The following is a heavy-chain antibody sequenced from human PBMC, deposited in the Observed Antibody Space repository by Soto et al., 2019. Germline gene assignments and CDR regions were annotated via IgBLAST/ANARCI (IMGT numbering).Heavy chain of an antibody. CDR1: GDSISSYN. Sequence: QVQLQESGPGLVKPSETLSLTCTVSGDSISSYNLAWIRQPPRKGLEWFGNFRSGGGTSYNPSLNGRVAISAATSTQQFSLRLSSLTAADTAVYYCVRQGIGVLHGLVDVWGQGTTVTVSS. V-gene: IGHV4-59*08. J-gene: IGHJ6*02. CDR3: VRQGIGVLHGLVDV. CDR2: FRSGGGT. D-gene: IGHD3-10*01.